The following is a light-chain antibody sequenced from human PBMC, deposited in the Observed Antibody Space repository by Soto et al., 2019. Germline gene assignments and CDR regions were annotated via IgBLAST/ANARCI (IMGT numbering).Light chain of an antibody. CDR1: ESVSSY. J-gene: IGKJ1*01. CDR2: DAS. V-gene: IGKV3D-15*01. Sequence: EIVLTQSPGTLSLSPGERATLSCRASESVSSYLAWYQQKPGQAPRLLISDASYRATGIPARFSGSGSGTEFTLTISSLQSEDFAVYYCQQYNNWPRTFSQGTKVDI. CDR3: QQYNNWPRT.